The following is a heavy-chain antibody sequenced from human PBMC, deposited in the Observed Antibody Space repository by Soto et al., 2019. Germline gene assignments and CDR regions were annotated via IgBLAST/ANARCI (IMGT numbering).Heavy chain of an antibody. Sequence: SVKVSCKASGGTFSSYAISWVRQAPGQGLEWMGGIIPIFGTANYAQKFQGRVTITADESTSTAYMELSSLRSEDTAVYYCARDLRVGAQTYYFDYWGQGTLVTVSS. CDR1: GGTFSSYA. D-gene: IGHD1-26*01. V-gene: IGHV1-69*13. CDR2: IIPIFGTA. J-gene: IGHJ4*02. CDR3: ARDLRVGAQTYYFDY.